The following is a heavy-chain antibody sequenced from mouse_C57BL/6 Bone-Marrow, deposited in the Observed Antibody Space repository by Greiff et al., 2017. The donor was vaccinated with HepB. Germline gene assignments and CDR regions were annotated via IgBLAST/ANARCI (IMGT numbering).Heavy chain of an antibody. V-gene: IGHV1-82*01. J-gene: IGHJ1*03. CDR1: GYAFSSSW. CDR2: IYPGDGDT. D-gene: IGHD2-2*01. CDR3: ARWGVYGYDWYFDV. Sequence: VKLQESGPELVKPGASVKISCKASGYAFSSSWMNWVKQRPGKGLEWIGRIYPGDGDTTYNGKFKGKATLTADKSSSTAYIQLSSLTSEDSAVYFCARWGVYGYDWYFDVWGTGTTVTVSS.